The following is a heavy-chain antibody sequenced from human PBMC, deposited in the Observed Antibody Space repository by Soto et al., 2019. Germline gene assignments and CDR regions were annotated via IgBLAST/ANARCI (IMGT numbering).Heavy chain of an antibody. J-gene: IGHJ4*02. CDR1: GDSISSYY. CDR3: ARHNYGSGSTYFDY. CDR2: IYYSGST. V-gene: IGHV4-59*08. Sequence: SETLSLNCPVSGDSISSYYSNWIRQPPGKGLEWIGYIYYSGSTNYNPSLKSRVTISVDTSKNQFSLKLNSMTAADTAVYYCARHNYGSGSTYFDYWGQGTLVTVSS. D-gene: IGHD3-10*01.